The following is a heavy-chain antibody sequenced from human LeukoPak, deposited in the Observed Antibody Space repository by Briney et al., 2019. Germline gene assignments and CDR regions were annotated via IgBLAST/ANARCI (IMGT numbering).Heavy chain of an antibody. CDR1: GGSIYDYY. J-gene: IGHJ4*02. CDR3: ARLDRFFGVVNY. V-gene: IGHV4-59*01. D-gene: IGHD3-3*01. CDR2: IYYTGSA. Sequence: SETLSLTCTVSGGSIYDYYWAWIRQPPGGGLEWIGYIYYTGSANYSPSLKSRVTMSVDMSTNHFSLTLTSVTAADTAVYFCARLDRFFGVVNYWGQGTLVTVSS.